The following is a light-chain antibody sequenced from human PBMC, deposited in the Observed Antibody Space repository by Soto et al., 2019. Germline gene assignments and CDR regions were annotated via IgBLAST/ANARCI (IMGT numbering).Light chain of an antibody. CDR1: QSVSSN. CDR3: QQYNNWPKT. CDR2: GAS. V-gene: IGKV3-15*01. Sequence: EIVMTQAPATLSWAGGERATLSRRASQSVSSNLAWYQQKPGQAPRLLIYGASTRATGIPARFSGSGSGTEFTLTISSLQSEDFAVYYCQQYNNWPKTFGQGTKVDIK. J-gene: IGKJ1*01.